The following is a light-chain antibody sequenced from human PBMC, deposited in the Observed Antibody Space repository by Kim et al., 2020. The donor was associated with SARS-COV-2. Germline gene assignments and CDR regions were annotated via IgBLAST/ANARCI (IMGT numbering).Light chain of an antibody. CDR1: QSISSY. J-gene: IGKJ1*01. V-gene: IGKV1-39*01. Sequence: SVGDRVTITCRASQSISSYLNWYQQKPGKAPKLLLYAASSLQSGVSSRFSGSGSGTDFTLTISSLQPEDFASYYCQQSYSTPPRTFGQGTKVDIK. CDR2: AAS. CDR3: QQSYSTPPRT.